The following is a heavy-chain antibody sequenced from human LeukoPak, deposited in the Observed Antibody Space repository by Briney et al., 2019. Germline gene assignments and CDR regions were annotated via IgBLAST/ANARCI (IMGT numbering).Heavy chain of an antibody. CDR2: ISGSGGST. CDR1: GFTFSSYA. D-gene: IGHD3-16*01. Sequence: GGSLRLSCAASGFTFSSYAMSWVRQAPGKGLEWVSAISGSGGSTYYADSVKGRFTISRDNSRDTLYLQMNSLRAEDTAVYYCAKGYYDCVWGSYYFDYWGQGTLVTVSS. J-gene: IGHJ4*02. CDR3: AKGYYDCVWGSYYFDY. V-gene: IGHV3-23*01.